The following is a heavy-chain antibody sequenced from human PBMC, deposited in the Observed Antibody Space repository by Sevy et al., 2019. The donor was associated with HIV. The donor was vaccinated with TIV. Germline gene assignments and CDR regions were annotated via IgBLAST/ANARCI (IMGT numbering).Heavy chain of an antibody. J-gene: IGHJ5*02. V-gene: IGHV4-59*03. CDR1: GGPMTTYY. Sequence: SETLSLTCTVSGGPMTTYYWSWLRQPPGKGLEWIGYVYYSGSTNYNPSLKSRVTISVDTSKNQFSLKLTSVTAADTAVYDCAKGFYGAFDPWGQGTLVTVSS. CDR2: VYYSGST. D-gene: IGHD4-17*01. CDR3: AKGFYGAFDP.